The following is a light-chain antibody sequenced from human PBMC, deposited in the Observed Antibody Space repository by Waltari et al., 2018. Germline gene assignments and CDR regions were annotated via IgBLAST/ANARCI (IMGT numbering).Light chain of an antibody. Sequence: EIVLTQSPGTLSLSPGERATLAGRASHGVGKYLAWYQQRPGQAPRLLLYHTSIRATGIPDRFSGSGYGTDFSLTISRLEPEDFAVYYCQKYDFLPATFGQGTTVEIK. J-gene: IGKJ1*01. CDR3: QKYDFLPAT. CDR1: HGVGKY. V-gene: IGKV3-20*01. CDR2: HTS.